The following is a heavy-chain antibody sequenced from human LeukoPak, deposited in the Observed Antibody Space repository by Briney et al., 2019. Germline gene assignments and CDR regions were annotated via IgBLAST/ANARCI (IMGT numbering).Heavy chain of an antibody. CDR1: GFTFSDYT. J-gene: IGHJ5*02. CDR3: ANRVAQHDS. V-gene: IGHV3-23*01. Sequence: TGGSLRLSCAGLGFTFSDYTMTWVRQTPEKGLQWVSGISGSGGSRYYADSVKGRFTISRDNSKNTLYLQMNSLTAEDTGVYYCANRVAQHDSWGQGTLVTVSS. CDR2: ISGSGGSR. D-gene: IGHD3-16*01.